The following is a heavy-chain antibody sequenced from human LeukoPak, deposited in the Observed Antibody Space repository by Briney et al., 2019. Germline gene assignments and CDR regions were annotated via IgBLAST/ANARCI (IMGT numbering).Heavy chain of an antibody. D-gene: IGHD3-3*01. V-gene: IGHV3-48*01. CDR1: GFNFSTYN. Sequence: GGSLRLSCAVSGFNFSTYNMNWVRQAQGEGLEWVSYISTSSRTIYYADSVKGRLTISRDNAKNSLYLQMNSLRAEDTAVYYCARDGYDFWSDYPTTLDYWGQGTLVTVSS. CDR2: ISTSSRTI. J-gene: IGHJ4*02. CDR3: ARDGYDFWSDYPTTLDY.